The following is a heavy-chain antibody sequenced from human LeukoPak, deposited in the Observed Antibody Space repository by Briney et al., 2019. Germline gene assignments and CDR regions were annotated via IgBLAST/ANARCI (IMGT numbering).Heavy chain of an antibody. Sequence: SETLSLTCAVYGGSFSGYYWSWIRQPLGKGLEWIGEINHSGSTNYNPSLKSRLTISVDTSKNQFSLKLSSVTAADTAVYYCARVSRFLNWFDPWGQGTLVTVSS. CDR2: INHSGST. CDR3: ARVSRFLNWFDP. V-gene: IGHV4-34*01. J-gene: IGHJ5*02. CDR1: GGSFSGYY. D-gene: IGHD2-21*01.